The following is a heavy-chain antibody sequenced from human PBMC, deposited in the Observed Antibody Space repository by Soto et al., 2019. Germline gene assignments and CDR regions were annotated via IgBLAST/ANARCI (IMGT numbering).Heavy chain of an antibody. CDR2: LIPIFGTA. D-gene: IGHD1-26*01. Sequence: QVQLVQYGAEVKKPGSSVKVSCKASVGTFSSYSITWLRQAPGQGLEWMGELIPIFGTANYAQKLQGRVTITADESTSTASMDLSILRSKDTAVYYCDRDCGRHSGEIDYWGQGTLVLVSS. J-gene: IGHJ4*02. V-gene: IGHV1-69*01. CDR3: DRDCGRHSGEIDY. CDR1: VGTFSSYS.